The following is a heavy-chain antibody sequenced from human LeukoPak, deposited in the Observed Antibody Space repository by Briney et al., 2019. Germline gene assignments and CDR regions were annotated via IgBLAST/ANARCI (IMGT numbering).Heavy chain of an antibody. CDR2: IIPIFGTA. CDR3: ARVPRVDDFWSGYYTGSWFDP. J-gene: IGHJ5*02. D-gene: IGHD3-3*01. Sequence: SVTLSCKASGGTFSSYAISWVRQAPGQGLEWMGGIIPIFGTANYAQKFQGRVTITTDESTSTAYMELSSLRSEDTAVYYCARVPRVDDFWSGYYTGSWFDPWGQGTLVTVSS. CDR1: GGTFSSYA. V-gene: IGHV1-69*05.